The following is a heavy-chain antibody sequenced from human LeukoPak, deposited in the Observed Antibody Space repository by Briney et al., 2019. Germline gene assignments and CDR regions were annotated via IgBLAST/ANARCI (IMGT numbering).Heavy chain of an antibody. CDR3: ARASGHLWSGSYYFDY. V-gene: IGHV4-34*01. CDR2: INHSGST. CDR1: GGSFSGYY. Sequence: PSETLSLTCAVYGGSFSGYYWSWIRQPPGKGLEWIGEINHSGSTNYNPSLKSRVTISVDTSKNQFSLKLSSVTAADTAVYYCARASGHLWSGSYYFDYWGQGILVTVSS. D-gene: IGHD3-3*02. J-gene: IGHJ4*02.